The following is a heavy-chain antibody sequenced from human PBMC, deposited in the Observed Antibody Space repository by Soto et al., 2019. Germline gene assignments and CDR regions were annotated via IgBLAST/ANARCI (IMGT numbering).Heavy chain of an antibody. Sequence: QVQVVESGGGLVKPGGSLRLSCVASGFPFRDYYMTWIRQAPGKGLEWVAYISSTSAYTDYADSVKGRFTISRDNDKNIVYLQMSCLRGADTAVYYCSIDPSRRSPPVYWGQGTLVTVSS. J-gene: IGHJ4*02. CDR3: SIDPSRRSPPVY. CDR1: GFPFRDYY. V-gene: IGHV3-11*05. CDR2: ISSTSAYT.